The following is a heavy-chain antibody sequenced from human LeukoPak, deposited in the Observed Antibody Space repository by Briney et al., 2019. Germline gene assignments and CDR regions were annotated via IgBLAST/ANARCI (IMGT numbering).Heavy chain of an antibody. J-gene: IGHJ5*02. CDR1: GYTFTSYA. CDR2: INTNTGNP. Sequence: ASVTVSCKASGYTFTSYAMNWVRQAPGQGLEWMGWINTNTGNPTYAQGFTGRFVFSLDTSVSTAYPQISSLKAEDTAVYYCARDAAGLYSSGWRSINWFDHWGQGTLVTVSS. V-gene: IGHV7-4-1*02. CDR3: ARDAAGLYSSGWRSINWFDH. D-gene: IGHD6-19*01.